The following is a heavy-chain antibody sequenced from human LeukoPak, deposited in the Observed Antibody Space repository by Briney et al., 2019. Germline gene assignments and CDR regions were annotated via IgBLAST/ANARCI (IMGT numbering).Heavy chain of an antibody. CDR3: ARGGATGRDFDY. Sequence: PSDTLSLTCTVSGGSISSGSYDWSWIRPPAGKGLQWIGRIYTSGNTNYNPSLKSRVTISLDTSKNQFSLKLTSVSAADTAVYYCARGGATGRDFDYWGQGTLVTVSS. J-gene: IGHJ4*02. CDR1: GGSISSGSYD. D-gene: IGHD1-26*01. V-gene: IGHV4-61*02. CDR2: IYTSGNT.